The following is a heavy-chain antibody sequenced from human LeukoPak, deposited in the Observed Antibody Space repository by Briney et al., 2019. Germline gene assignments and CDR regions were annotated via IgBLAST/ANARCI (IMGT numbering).Heavy chain of an antibody. J-gene: IGHJ4*02. CDR2: ISGDGGST. V-gene: IGHV3-43*02. CDR3: AKDGLHCTNGVCYSAIIDY. D-gene: IGHD2-8*01. CDR1: GFTFDDYA. Sequence: GGSLRLSCAPSGFTFDDYAMHWVRQAPGKGLEWVCLISGDGGSTYYADSVKGRFTISRDNSRNSLYLQMNNLRTEDTALYYCAKDGLHCTNGVCYSAIIDYWGQGTLVTVSS.